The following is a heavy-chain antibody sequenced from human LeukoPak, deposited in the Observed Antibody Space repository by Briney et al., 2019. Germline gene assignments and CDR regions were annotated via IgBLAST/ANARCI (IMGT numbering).Heavy chain of an antibody. D-gene: IGHD2-8*01. CDR1: GFSFSDSY. J-gene: IGHJ4*01. CDR3: STDPRLLMY. Sequence: GGSLRLSCVVSGFSFSDSYMTWIRQTPGKGLEWLAYISGSGSDIYYADSVKGRSTISRDNAKNSLYLQMNSLRPEDTALYYCSTDPRLLMYWGHGTLVTVSS. CDR2: ISGSGSDI. V-gene: IGHV3-11*01.